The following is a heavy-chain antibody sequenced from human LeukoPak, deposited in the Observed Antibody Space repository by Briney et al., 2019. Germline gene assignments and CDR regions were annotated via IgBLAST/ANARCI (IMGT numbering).Heavy chain of an antibody. V-gene: IGHV3-7*01. CDR3: ARGSVVITPYYFDY. CDR1: GFTFSSHW. Sequence: GGSLRLSCAASGFTFSSHWMSWVRKAPGKGLEGVANIKQDGSEKYYVASVKGRFTISRDNAKNSLYLQMNSLRAEDTAVYYCARGSVVITPYYFDYWGQGTLVTVSS. D-gene: IGHD3-22*01. CDR2: IKQDGSEK. J-gene: IGHJ4*02.